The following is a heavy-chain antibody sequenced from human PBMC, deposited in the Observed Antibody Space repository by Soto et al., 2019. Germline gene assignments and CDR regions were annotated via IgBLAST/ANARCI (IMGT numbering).Heavy chain of an antibody. D-gene: IGHD3-3*01. J-gene: IGHJ4*02. CDR2: INSDGSST. CDR1: GFTFSSYW. V-gene: IGHV3-74*01. Sequence: GSLRLSCAASGFTFSSYWMHWVRQAPGKGLVWVSRINSDGSSTSYADSVKGRFTISRDNAKNTLYLQMNSLRAEDTAVYYCARTPYDFWSGYEPECFDYWGQGTLVTVSS. CDR3: ARTPYDFWSGYEPECFDY.